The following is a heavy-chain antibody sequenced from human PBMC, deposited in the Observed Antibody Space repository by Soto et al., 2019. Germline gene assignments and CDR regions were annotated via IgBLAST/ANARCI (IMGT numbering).Heavy chain of an antibody. D-gene: IGHD6-19*01. CDR2: ISNSGST. J-gene: IGHJ4*02. CDR3: ARRWYTSGWSIFDY. CDR1: GDSTTRYH. Sequence: QVQLQESGPGLVRPSETLSLTCTVSGDSTTRYHWSWIRQPPGKGLEWVGFISNSGSTNYNPSLKSRVAISVDTSKNQFSLNLSSVTAADTAVYYCARRWYTSGWSIFDYWGQGTLVTVSS. V-gene: IGHV4-59*08.